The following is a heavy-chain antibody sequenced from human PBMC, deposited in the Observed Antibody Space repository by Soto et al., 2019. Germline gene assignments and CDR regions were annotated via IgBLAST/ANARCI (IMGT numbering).Heavy chain of an antibody. V-gene: IGHV3-30-3*01. CDR2: VSYDESNK. Sequence: QVQLVESGGGVVQPGGSLRLSCAASGFSLSDYAMHWVRQAPGKGLEWVASVSYDESNKYYTESVKGRFSISRDTSKNTLSLQMDTLRPDENGVYFCARDGPLSYTSGWDFVMLDQWGQGTLVTVS. CDR1: GFSLSDYA. J-gene: IGHJ4*02. CDR3: ARDGPLSYTSGWDFVMLDQ. D-gene: IGHD6-19*01.